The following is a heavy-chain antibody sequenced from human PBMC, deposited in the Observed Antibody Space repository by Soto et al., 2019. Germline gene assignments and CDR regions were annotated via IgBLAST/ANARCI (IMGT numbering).Heavy chain of an antibody. Sequence: EVQLVESGGDLVQPGGSLRLSCVASGFSFSSYWIHWVRHVPGKGLVWVSRINGAGSNTDYADSVKGRFTISRDNTKNTLYLQMNSLRAEDTAVYYCARDYFGGNTDYWGQGTLVTVSS. CDR2: INGAGSNT. J-gene: IGHJ4*02. D-gene: IGHD2-15*01. V-gene: IGHV3-74*01. CDR1: GFSFSSYW. CDR3: ARDYFGGNTDY.